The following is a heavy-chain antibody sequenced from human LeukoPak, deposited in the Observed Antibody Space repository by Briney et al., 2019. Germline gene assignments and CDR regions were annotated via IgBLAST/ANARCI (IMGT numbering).Heavy chain of an antibody. V-gene: IGHV3-7*01. J-gene: IGHJ3*01. D-gene: IGHD3-22*01. Sequence: GGSLRLSCAASGFTFSRYWMSWVRQAPGKGLEWVANIKQDGSEKYYVDSVKGRFTISRDNAKNSLFLQMNSLRAEDTAVYYCTRDRDYYDINSFSPDAIGLWGQGTMVTVSS. CDR3: TRDRDYYDINSFSPDAIGL. CDR1: GFTFSRYW. CDR2: IKQDGSEK.